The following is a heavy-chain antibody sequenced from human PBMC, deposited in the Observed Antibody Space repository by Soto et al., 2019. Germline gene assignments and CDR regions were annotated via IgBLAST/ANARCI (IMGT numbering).Heavy chain of an antibody. V-gene: IGHV1-8*01. CDR2: MNPNSGNT. J-gene: IGHJ6*03. D-gene: IGHD6-13*01. Sequence: QVQLVQSGAEVQKPGSSVKVSCKASGYTFTSYDINWVRQATGQGLEWMGWMNPNSGNTGYAQKFQGRVTMTRNTSISTAYMELSRLSSEATAVYYCARGPGSWYYYYMYVWGKGTTVTVSS. CDR3: ARGPGSWYYYYMYV. CDR1: GYTFTSYD.